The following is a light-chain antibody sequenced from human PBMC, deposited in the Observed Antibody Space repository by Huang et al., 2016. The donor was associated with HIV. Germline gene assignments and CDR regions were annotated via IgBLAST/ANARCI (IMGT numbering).Light chain of an antibody. CDR2: AAS. Sequence: IQLTQSPSSLSASVGDRVTITCRASQGISSYLAWYQQKPGKAPKVLIYAASTLQSGVPSRFSDSGSGTDFTLTISSLQPEDFATYYCQHLNSYPLTFGGGTKVEIK. V-gene: IGKV1-9*01. J-gene: IGKJ4*01. CDR1: QGISSY. CDR3: QHLNSYPLT.